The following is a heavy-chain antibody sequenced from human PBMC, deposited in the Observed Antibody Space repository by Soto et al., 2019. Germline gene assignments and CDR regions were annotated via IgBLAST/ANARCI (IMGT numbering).Heavy chain of an antibody. V-gene: IGHV3-33*08. D-gene: IGHD2-15*01. Sequence: QVQLVESGGGVVQPGGSLRLSCTTSGFTFNTYGMHWVRQAPGKGLEWVAIIWYDGSNKYYADSVKGRFTISRDNSRNTLYLQMNSLSAEDTALYYCVRADCTGAYCYSWPFNYGVDVWGQGTTVTVSS. J-gene: IGHJ6*02. CDR1: GFTFNTYG. CDR3: VRADCTGAYCYSWPFNYGVDV. CDR2: IWYDGSNK.